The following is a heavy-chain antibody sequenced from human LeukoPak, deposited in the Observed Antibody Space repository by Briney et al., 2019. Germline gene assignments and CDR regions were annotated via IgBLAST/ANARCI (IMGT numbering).Heavy chain of an antibody. J-gene: IGHJ6*02. D-gene: IGHD1-26*01. CDR1: GFSFSTYA. CDR3: SGSRSSYYYYGMDV. Sequence: GGSLRLSCAASGFSFSTYAMSWVRQAPGKGLEWVSSISSSSSYTYYADSVKGRFTISRDNAKNSLYLQMNSLRAEDTAVYYCSGSRSSYYYYGMDVWGQGTTVTVSS. V-gene: IGHV3-21*01. CDR2: ISSSSSYT.